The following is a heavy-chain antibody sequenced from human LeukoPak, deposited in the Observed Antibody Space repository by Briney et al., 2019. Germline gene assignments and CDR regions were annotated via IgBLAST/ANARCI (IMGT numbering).Heavy chain of an antibody. CDR1: GYTLTELS. Sequence: ASVKVSCKVSGYTLTELSIHWVRQAPGKGLDWMGGFDPEDSEPIYAEKFHDRVTMTEDTSTDTAYLELSRLTSEDTAVYYCATEGQWLLLHYFDSWGQGTLVTVSS. CDR3: ATEGQWLLLHYFDS. J-gene: IGHJ4*02. V-gene: IGHV1-24*01. D-gene: IGHD6-19*01. CDR2: FDPEDSEP.